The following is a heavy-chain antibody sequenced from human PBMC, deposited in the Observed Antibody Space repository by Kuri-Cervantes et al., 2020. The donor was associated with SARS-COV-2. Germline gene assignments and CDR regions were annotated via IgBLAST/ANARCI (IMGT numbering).Heavy chain of an antibody. V-gene: IGHV3-23*01. D-gene: IGHD3-22*01. CDR1: GFTFSSYA. CDR3: AKDPEGYYYDSSGYYHYYYYGMDV. Sequence: GESLKISCAASGFTFSSYAMSWVRQAPGKGLEWVSAISGSGGSTYYADSVKGRFTISRDNSKNTLYLQMNSLRAEDMAVYYCAKDPEGYYYDSSGYYHYYYYGMDVWGQGTTVTVSS. CDR2: ISGSGGST. J-gene: IGHJ6*02.